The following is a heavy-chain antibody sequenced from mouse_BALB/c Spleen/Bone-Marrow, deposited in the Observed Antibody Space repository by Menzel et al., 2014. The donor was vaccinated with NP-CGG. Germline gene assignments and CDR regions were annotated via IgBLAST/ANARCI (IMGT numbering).Heavy chain of an antibody. CDR3: ARLSPHPEFDY. Sequence: QVHXKXSGPEVVRPGVSVKISCKGSGYTFTDYPMHWVKQSHAKSLEWIGLINTYNGNTNYNQKFKGKATMTVDKSSSTAYMELARLTSDDSAICYCARLSPHPEFDYWGQGTTLTVSS. D-gene: IGHD6-2*01. CDR2: INTYNGNT. CDR1: GYTFTDYP. V-gene: IGHV1-67*01. J-gene: IGHJ2*01.